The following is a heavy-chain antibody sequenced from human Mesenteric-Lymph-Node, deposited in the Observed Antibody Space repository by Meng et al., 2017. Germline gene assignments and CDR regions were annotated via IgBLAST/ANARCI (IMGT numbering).Heavy chain of an antibody. CDR3: ISETGMGH. J-gene: IGHJ4*02. Sequence: EVQLVESGGGLVQPGGSLRLSCAASGFTLDSYWMHWVRQAPGKGLVWVSGINSDGSVIRYVDSVRGRFTISRDNAKNTLYLQMDSLTGEDTAVYYCISETGMGHWGQGTLVTVSS. V-gene: IGHV3-74*01. D-gene: IGHD5-18*01. CDR2: INSDGSVI. CDR1: GFTLDSYW.